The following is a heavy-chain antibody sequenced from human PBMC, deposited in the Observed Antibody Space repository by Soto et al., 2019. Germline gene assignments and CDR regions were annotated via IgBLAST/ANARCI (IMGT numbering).Heavy chain of an antibody. J-gene: IGHJ4*02. D-gene: IGHD3-16*01. V-gene: IGHV5-51*01. CDR2: IYPGDSDT. CDR3: ARLSSLITGYFDY. Sequence: PGESLKISCAVSGYSFTSYWICWVLQMPWKGLEWMGIIYPGDSDTRYSPYFQGQVTISVDKSISTAYLQWSSLKASDTAMYYRARLSSLITGYFDYWGQGTLVPVSS. CDR1: GYSFTSYW.